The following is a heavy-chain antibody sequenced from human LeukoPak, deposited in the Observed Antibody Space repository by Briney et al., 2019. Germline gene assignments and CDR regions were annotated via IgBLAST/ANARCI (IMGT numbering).Heavy chain of an antibody. D-gene: IGHD2-15*01. Sequence: GGSLRLSCAASGFTFSSHAMSWVRQAPGTGLEWVSAISGSGGSTYYADSVKGRFTISRDNSKNTLYLQMNSLRAEDTAVYYCAKDRAGGYCSGGSCSRIYYYYGMDVWGKGTTVTVSS. V-gene: IGHV3-23*01. CDR3: AKDRAGGYCSGGSCSRIYYYYGMDV. CDR2: ISGSGGST. CDR1: GFTFSSHA. J-gene: IGHJ6*04.